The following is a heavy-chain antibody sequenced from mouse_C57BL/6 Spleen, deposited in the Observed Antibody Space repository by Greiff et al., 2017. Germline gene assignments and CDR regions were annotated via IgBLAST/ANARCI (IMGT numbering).Heavy chain of an antibody. CDR2: IDPSDSYT. Sequence: QVHVKQPGAELVMPGASVKLSCKASGYTFTSYWMHWVKQRPGQGLEWIGEIDPSDSYTNYNQQFKGKSTLTVDKSSSTAYMQLSSLTSEDSAVYYCARAGGLYSNYDYWGQGTTLTVSS. CDR3: ARAGGLYSNYDY. D-gene: IGHD2-5*01. J-gene: IGHJ2*01. V-gene: IGHV1-69*01. CDR1: GYTFTSYW.